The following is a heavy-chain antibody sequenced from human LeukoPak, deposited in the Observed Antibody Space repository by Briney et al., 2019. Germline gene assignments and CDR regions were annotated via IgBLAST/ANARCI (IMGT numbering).Heavy chain of an antibody. CDR3: ARVARDIVVVPAAKPWFDP. CDR2: INHSGCT. J-gene: IGHJ5*02. CDR1: GGSFSGYY. Sequence: SETLSLTCAVYGGSFSGYYWSWIRQPPGKGLEWIGEINHSGCTNYNPSLKSRVTISVDTSKNQFSLKLSSVTAADTAVYYCARVARDIVVVPAAKPWFDPWGQGTLVTVSS. D-gene: IGHD2-2*01. V-gene: IGHV4-34*01.